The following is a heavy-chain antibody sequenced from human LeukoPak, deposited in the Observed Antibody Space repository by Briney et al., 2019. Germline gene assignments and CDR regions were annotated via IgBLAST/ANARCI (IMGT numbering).Heavy chain of an antibody. CDR3: ARRSLYSSSEDY. J-gene: IGHJ4*02. CDR1: GGSISSSSYY. CDR2: IYYSGST. D-gene: IGHD6-6*01. V-gene: IGHV4-39*01. Sequence: SETLSLTCTVSGGSISSSSYYWGWIRQPPGKGLEWIGSIYYSGSTYYNPSLKSRVTISVDTSKNQFSLKLSSVTAADTAVYYCARRSLYSSSEDYWGQGTLDTVSS.